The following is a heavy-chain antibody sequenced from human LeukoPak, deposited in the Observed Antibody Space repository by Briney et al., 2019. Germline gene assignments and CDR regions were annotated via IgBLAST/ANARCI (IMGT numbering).Heavy chain of an antibody. CDR3: ALSSIHKDYYFGMDV. CDR1: GFTFSSYW. CDR2: IKSDGSST. J-gene: IGHJ6*02. Sequence: PGGSLRLSCAASGFTFSSYWMHWVRQAPGKGLVWVSRIKSDGSSTTYADSVKGRFTISRDNAKNTLYLQMNSLRAEDTAVYYCALSSIHKDYYFGMDVWGQGTTVTVSS. V-gene: IGHV3-74*01. D-gene: IGHD2-2*01.